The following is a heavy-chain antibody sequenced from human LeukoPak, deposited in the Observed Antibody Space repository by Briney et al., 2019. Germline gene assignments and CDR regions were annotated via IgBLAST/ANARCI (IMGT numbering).Heavy chain of an antibody. CDR1: GGSIRGYY. J-gene: IGHJ4*02. D-gene: IGHD5-18*01. CDR2: IYYSGST. CDR3: ARGGAMVNY. V-gene: IGHV4-59*08. Sequence: SETLSLTCTVSGGSIRGYYWSWIRQPPGKGLEWIGYIYYSGSTNYNPSLQSRVTISVDTSKNQFSLNLTSVTAADTAVYYCARGGAMVNYWGQGTLVTVSS.